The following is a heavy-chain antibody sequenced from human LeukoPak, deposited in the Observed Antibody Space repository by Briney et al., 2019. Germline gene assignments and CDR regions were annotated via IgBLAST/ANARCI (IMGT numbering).Heavy chain of an antibody. CDR2: IYDSGST. D-gene: IGHD6-13*01. V-gene: IGHV4-39*07. J-gene: IGHJ4*02. CDR3: ARGLNIAAAVPLTPYFDY. Sequence: SETLSLTCTVAGGSLSSSSYYWGWIRQPPGTGLEWIGSIYDSGSTYYNPSIKSRVTISVDTSKNQFSLKLSSVTAADTAVYYCARGLNIAAAVPLTPYFDYWGQGTLVTVSS. CDR1: GGSLSSSSYY.